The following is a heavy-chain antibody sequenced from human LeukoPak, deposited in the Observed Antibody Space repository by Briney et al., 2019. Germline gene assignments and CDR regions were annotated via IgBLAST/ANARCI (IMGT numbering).Heavy chain of an antibody. CDR1: GFTFTSFA. Sequence: GGSLGLSCAASGFTFTSFAMSWVRQAPGKGLEWVSTISRTGVATYYANSVKGRFTISRDNSKNTLYLQMNSLRAEDTAVYYCAKGGAVSSKSITLIRGTRKYYYYMDVWGKGTTVTISS. CDR2: ISRTGVAT. J-gene: IGHJ6*03. D-gene: IGHD3-10*01. CDR3: AKGGAVSSKSITLIRGTRKYYYYMDV. V-gene: IGHV3-23*01.